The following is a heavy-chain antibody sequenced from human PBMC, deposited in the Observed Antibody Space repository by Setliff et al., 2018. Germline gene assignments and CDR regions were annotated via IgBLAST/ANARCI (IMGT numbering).Heavy chain of an antibody. J-gene: IGHJ4*02. CDR2: IYHSGST. V-gene: IGHV4-39*07. CDR1: GGSIRRTTYY. D-gene: IGHD2-21*02. CDR3: ARDLGHGGDSDY. Sequence: KPSETLSLTCTVSGGSIRRTTYYWGWIRQPPGKGLEWIGSIYHSGSTYYNPSLKSRVTISVDTSKNQFSLKLSSVTATDTAVYYCARDLGHGGDSDYWGQGILVTVSS.